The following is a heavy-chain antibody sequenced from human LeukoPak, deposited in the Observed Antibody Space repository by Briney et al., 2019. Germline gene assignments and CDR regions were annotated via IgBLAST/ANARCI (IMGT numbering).Heavy chain of an antibody. J-gene: IGHJ6*03. CDR1: GGSFSGYY. CDR2: INHSGST. Sequence: SETLSLTCAVYGGSFSGYYWSWIRQPPGKGLEWIGEINHSGSTNYNPSLKSRVTISVDTSKNQFSLKLSSVTAADTAVYYCARHGTFYYYYYMDVWGKGTTVTVSS. V-gene: IGHV4-34*01. CDR3: ARHGTFYYYYYMDV. D-gene: IGHD2/OR15-2a*01.